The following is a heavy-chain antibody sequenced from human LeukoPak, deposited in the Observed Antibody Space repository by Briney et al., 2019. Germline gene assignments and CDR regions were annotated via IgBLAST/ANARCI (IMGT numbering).Heavy chain of an antibody. Sequence: SETLSLTCAVYGGSISSNNWWIWVRQSPEKGLEWIGEIYHDGSTNYNPSLKSRVTISMDKSKNQLSLKLNFVTAADTAVYYCARDRGGYTYSHDYWGQGTLVTVSS. CDR1: GGSISSNNW. CDR3: ARDRGGYTYSHDY. CDR2: IYHDGST. D-gene: IGHD5-18*01. V-gene: IGHV4-4*02. J-gene: IGHJ4*02.